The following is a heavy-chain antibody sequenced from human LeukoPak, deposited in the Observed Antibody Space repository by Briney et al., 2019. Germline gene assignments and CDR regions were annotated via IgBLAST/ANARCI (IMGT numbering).Heavy chain of an antibody. V-gene: IGHV3-23*01. CDR2: INHSGGST. D-gene: IGHD2-15*01. J-gene: IGHJ4*02. CDR3: VKDGWSF. CDR1: GFTFSSYT. Sequence: PGGSLRLSCAASGFTFSSYTMSWVRQAPGKGLEWVSTINHSGGSTYYAGPVKGRFTVSRDNSKNTLYLQMNSLRAEDTAVYYCVKDGWSFWGQGTLVTVSS.